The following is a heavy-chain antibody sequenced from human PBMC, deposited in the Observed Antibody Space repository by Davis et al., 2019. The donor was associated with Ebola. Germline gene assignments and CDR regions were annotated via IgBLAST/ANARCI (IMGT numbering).Heavy chain of an antibody. Sequence: SETLSLTCTVPGGSISSYYWSWIRQPPGKGLEWIGYIYHSGTTSYNPSLKSRVTISVDTSKNQFSLKLSSVTAADTAVYYCARDFSRAGSAPYFDYWGQGTLVTVSS. D-gene: IGHD6-13*01. CDR3: ARDFSRAGSAPYFDY. CDR1: GGSISSYY. V-gene: IGHV4-59*12. J-gene: IGHJ4*02. CDR2: IYHSGTT.